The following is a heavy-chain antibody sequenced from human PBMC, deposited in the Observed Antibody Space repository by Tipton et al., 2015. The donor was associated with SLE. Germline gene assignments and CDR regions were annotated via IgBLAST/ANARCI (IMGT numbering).Heavy chain of an antibody. CDR2: IYYSGST. V-gene: IGHV4-39*07. CDR1: GGSISSSSYY. D-gene: IGHD3-22*01. CDR3: ARVDSSGYLDYYYYYMDV. Sequence: TLSLTCTVSGGSISSSSYYWGWIRQPPGKGLEWIGSIYYSGSTYYNPSLKSRVTISVDTSKNQFSLKLSSVTAADTAVYYCARVDSSGYLDYYYYYMDVWGEWTTVTASS. J-gene: IGHJ6*03.